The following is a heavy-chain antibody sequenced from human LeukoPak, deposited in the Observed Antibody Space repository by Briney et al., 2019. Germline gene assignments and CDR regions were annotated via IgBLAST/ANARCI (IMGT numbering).Heavy chain of an antibody. CDR3: ARDRESGARGFDP. Sequence: SETLSLTCTVSGGSISSYYWSWIRQPPGKGLEWIGEIYHSGSTNYNPSLKSRVTISVDKSKNQFSLKLSSVTAADTAVYYCARDRESGARGFDPWGQGTLVTVSS. CDR2: IYHSGST. D-gene: IGHD2-15*01. J-gene: IGHJ5*02. V-gene: IGHV4-59*12. CDR1: GGSISSYY.